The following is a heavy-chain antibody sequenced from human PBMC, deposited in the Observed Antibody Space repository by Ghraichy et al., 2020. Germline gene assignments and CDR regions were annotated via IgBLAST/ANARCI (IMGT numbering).Heavy chain of an antibody. J-gene: IGHJ5*02. CDR3: ARASGYRRWFDP. CDR1: GGSFSGYY. D-gene: IGHD5-12*01. CDR2: INHSGST. V-gene: IGHV4-34*01. Sequence: SETLSLTCAVYGGSFSGYYWSWIRQPPGKGLEWIGEINHSGSTNYNPSLKSRVTISVDTSKNQFSLKLSSVTAADTAVYYCARASGYRRWFDPWGQGTLVTVSS.